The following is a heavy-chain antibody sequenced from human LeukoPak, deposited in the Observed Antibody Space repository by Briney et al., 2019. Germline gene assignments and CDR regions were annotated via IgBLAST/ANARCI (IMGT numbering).Heavy chain of an antibody. CDR3: ARVSSIAVAGSDY. J-gene: IGHJ4*02. CDR2: ISSSSSTI. CDR1: GFTFSSYG. D-gene: IGHD6-19*01. V-gene: IGHV3-48*01. Sequence: GGSLRLSCAASGFTFSSYGMHWVRQAPGKGLEWVSYISSSSSTIYYADSVKGRFTISRDNAKNSLYLQMNSLRAEDTAVYYCARVSSIAVAGSDYWGQGTLVTVSS.